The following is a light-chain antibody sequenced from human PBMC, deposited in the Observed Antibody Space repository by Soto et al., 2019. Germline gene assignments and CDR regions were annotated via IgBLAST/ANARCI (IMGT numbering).Light chain of an antibody. J-gene: IGLJ2*01. V-gene: IGLV1-47*01. CDR2: KNN. CDR1: SSNIGNHY. Sequence: QSVLTQPPSASGTPGQRVTISCSGSSSNIGNHYVSWYQQLPGTAPKLLIYKNNQRPSGVPDRFSGSMSGTSAALAVSGLRSGYEADYYGAAWDDSLRGLFGGGTKLT. CDR3: AAWDDSLRGL.